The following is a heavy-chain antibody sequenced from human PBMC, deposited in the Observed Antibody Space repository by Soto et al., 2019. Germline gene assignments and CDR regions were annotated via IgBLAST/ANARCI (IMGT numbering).Heavy chain of an antibody. CDR1: GGSISSSSYY. CDR2: IYYSGST. D-gene: IGHD6-13*01. V-gene: IGHV4-39*01. CDR3: ARRGAAAGRYSYYGMDV. Sequence: SETLSLTCTVSGGSISSSSYYWGWIRQPPGKGLEWIGSIYYSGSTYYNPSLKSRVTISVDTSKNQFSLKLSSVTAADTAVYHCARRGAAAGRYSYYGMDVWGQGTTVTVS. J-gene: IGHJ6*02.